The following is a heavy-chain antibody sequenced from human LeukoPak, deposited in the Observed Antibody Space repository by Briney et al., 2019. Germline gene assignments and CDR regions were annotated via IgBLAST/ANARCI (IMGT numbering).Heavy chain of an antibody. CDR2: IWYDGSNK. V-gene: IGHV3-33*01. CDR3: ARGPQGPRWDFWSGYYLFDY. J-gene: IGHJ4*02. D-gene: IGHD3-3*01. Sequence: GGSLRLSCAASGFTFSSYGMHWVRQAPGKGLEWVAVIWYDGSNKYYADSVKGRFTISRDNSKNTLYLQMNSLRAEDTAVYYCARGPQGPRWDFWSGYYLFDYWGQGTLVTVSS. CDR1: GFTFSSYG.